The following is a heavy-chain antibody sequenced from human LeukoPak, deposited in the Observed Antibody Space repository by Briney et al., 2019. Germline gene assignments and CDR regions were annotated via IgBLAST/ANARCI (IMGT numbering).Heavy chain of an antibody. CDR3: ARGEWDLLFDY. V-gene: IGHV4-39*07. D-gene: IGHD1-26*01. CDR2: VYYSGST. Sequence: SETLSLTCTVSGGSISSSSYYWVWIRQPPGKGLEWIGCVYYSGSTYYNPSLKSRVTISADTSKSQFSLKLSSVTAADTAVYYCARGEWDLLFDYWGQGTLVTVSS. CDR1: GGSISSSSYY. J-gene: IGHJ4*02.